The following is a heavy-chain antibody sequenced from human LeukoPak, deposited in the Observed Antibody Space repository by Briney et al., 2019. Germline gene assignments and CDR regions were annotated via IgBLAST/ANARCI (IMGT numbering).Heavy chain of an antibody. V-gene: IGHV3-21*01. Sequence: GGSLRLSCAASEFTFSSYAMQWVRQAPGKGLEWVSSISGSSSYIYYADSVKGRFTISRDNAKNSLYLQMNSLRAEDTAVYYCARGATIFGVVYFDYWGQGTLVTVSS. D-gene: IGHD3-3*01. CDR1: EFTFSSYA. J-gene: IGHJ4*02. CDR3: ARGATIFGVVYFDY. CDR2: ISGSSSYI.